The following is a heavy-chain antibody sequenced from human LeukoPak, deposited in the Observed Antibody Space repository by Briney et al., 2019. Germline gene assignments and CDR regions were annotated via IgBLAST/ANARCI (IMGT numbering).Heavy chain of an antibody. V-gene: IGHV3-30*03. J-gene: IGHJ6*02. CDR3: ARDTWRAVAGTSTYYYTGMDA. CDR2: ISYDGSHK. D-gene: IGHD6-19*01. Sequence: GGSLRLSCAASGFTFSSYGMHWVRQAPGKGLEWVAVISYDGSHKYYTDSVKGRFTISRDNAKNSLYLQMNSLRVEDTAVYYCARDTWRAVAGTSTYYYTGMDAWGQGTTVTVSS. CDR1: GFTFSSYG.